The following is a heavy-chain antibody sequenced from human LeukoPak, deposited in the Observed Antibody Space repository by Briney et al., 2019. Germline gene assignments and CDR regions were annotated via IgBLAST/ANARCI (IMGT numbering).Heavy chain of an antibody. V-gene: IGHV4-61*02. CDR2: IYASGIT. CDR3: ARVVPGYCSTTSCYDVDAFDI. J-gene: IGHJ3*02. D-gene: IGHD2-2*01. CDR1: GGSISSGNYY. Sequence: SETLSLTCTVSGGSISSGNYYWSWIRQPAGKGLEWIGRIYASGITNYNPSLKSRVTISVDTSKKQFSLKLSSVTAADTAVYYCARVVPGYCSTTSCYDVDAFDIWGQGTRVTVSS.